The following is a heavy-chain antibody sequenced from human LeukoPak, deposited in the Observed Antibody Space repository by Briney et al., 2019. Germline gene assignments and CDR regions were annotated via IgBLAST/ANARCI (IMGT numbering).Heavy chain of an antibody. J-gene: IGHJ4*02. Sequence: SETLSLTCTVSGVSISSSNSYWGWIRQPPGKGLEWIGSIYYSGNTYYNASLKSQVSISIDTSKNQFSLRLTSVTAADTAVYYCARQTGLGLFILPGVQGTLVTVSS. CDR3: ARQTGLGLFILP. CDR2: IYYSGNT. V-gene: IGHV4-39*01. CDR1: GVSISSSNSY. D-gene: IGHD3/OR15-3a*01.